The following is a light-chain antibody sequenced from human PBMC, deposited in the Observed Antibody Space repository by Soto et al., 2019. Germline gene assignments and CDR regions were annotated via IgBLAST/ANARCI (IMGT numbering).Light chain of an antibody. V-gene: IGKV1-33*01. CDR3: QQYDNLLIFT. Sequence: DIQMTQSPSSLSASVGDRVTITCQASQDISNYLNRYQQKPGKAPKLLIYGASNLETGVPSRFSGSGSGTDFTFTISSLQPEDIATYYCQQYDNLLIFTFGPGTKVDIK. J-gene: IGKJ3*01. CDR1: QDISNY. CDR2: GAS.